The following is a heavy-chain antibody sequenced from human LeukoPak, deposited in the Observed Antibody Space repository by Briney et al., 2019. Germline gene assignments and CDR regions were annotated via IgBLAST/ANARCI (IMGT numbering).Heavy chain of an antibody. CDR1: GGSISSYY. V-gene: IGHV4-59*01. CDR2: IYYSGST. Sequence: PSETLSLTCTVSGGSISSYYWSWIRQPPGKGLEWIGYIYYSGSTNYNPSLKSRVTISVDTSKNQFSLKLSSVTAADTAVYYCAREAVPGAFDIWGQGTMVTVSS. J-gene: IGHJ3*02. D-gene: IGHD6-19*01. CDR3: AREAVPGAFDI.